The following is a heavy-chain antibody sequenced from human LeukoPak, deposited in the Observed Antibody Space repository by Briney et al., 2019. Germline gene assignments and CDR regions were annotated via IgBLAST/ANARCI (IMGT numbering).Heavy chain of an antibody. CDR1: GGSINSSSYY. Sequence: SETLSLTCTVSGGSINSSSYYWGWIRQPPGKALEWIGSIYHSGYIYYNPSLKSRVTISVDTSKNQFSLKLRSVTAADTAVYYCARSSMFRGVTVDYWGQGTLVTVSS. V-gene: IGHV4-39*01. J-gene: IGHJ4*02. CDR2: IYHSGYI. D-gene: IGHD3-10*01. CDR3: ARSSMFRGVTVDY.